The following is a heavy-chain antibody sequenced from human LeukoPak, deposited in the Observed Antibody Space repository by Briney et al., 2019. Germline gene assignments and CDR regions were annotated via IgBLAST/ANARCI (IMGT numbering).Heavy chain of an antibody. J-gene: IGHJ4*02. Sequence: GGSLRLSCAASGFTFDDYATHWVRQAPGKGLEWVSGISWNSGSIGYADSVKGRFTISRDNAKNSLYLQMNSLRAEDTALYYCAKEGDGFPDYWGQGTLVTVSS. CDR3: AKEGDGFPDY. V-gene: IGHV3-9*01. CDR1: GFTFDDYA. D-gene: IGHD3-16*01. CDR2: ISWNSGSI.